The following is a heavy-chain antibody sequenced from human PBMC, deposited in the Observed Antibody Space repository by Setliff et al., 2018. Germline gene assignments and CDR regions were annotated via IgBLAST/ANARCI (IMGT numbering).Heavy chain of an antibody. V-gene: IGHV4-39*01. D-gene: IGHD3-22*01. CDR3: ASLPYYDSSGYSLSYY. Sequence: SETLSLTCNVSGASISAYYWSWIRQPPGKGLEWIGSIYYSGSTYYNPSLKSRVTISVDTSKNQFSLKLSSVTAADTAVYYCASLPYYDSSGYSLSYYWGQGTLVTVSS. J-gene: IGHJ4*02. CDR2: IYYSGST. CDR1: GASISAYY.